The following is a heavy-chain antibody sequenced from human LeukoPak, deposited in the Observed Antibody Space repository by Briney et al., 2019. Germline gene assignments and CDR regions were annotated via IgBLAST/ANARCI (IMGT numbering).Heavy chain of an antibody. D-gene: IGHD3-22*01. J-gene: IGHJ4*02. Sequence: PSETLSLTCTVSGGSISSGGYYWSWVRQLPGKGLEWIGYIYYSGSTYYNPSLKSRLTISVDTSKNQFSLKLSSVTAADTAVYFCARVTDSSGYYSYFDYWGQGTLVTVSS. CDR3: ARVTDSSGYYSYFDY. V-gene: IGHV4-31*03. CDR2: IYYSGST. CDR1: GGSISSGGYY.